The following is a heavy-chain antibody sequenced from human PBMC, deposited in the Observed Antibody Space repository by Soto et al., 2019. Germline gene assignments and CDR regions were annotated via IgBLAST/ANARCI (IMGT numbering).Heavy chain of an antibody. Sequence: EVQLVESGGGLIQPGGSLRLSCAASGFSVSSNYMNWVRQAPGKGLEWVSVMYSGGSTYYADSVKGRFTISRDNSKNTLYLQMNSLRAADTAVYYCARQVGITARYFDYWGQGTLVTVSS. CDR3: ARQVGITARYFDY. CDR2: MYSGGST. V-gene: IGHV3-53*01. D-gene: IGHD6-6*01. CDR1: GFSVSSNY. J-gene: IGHJ4*02.